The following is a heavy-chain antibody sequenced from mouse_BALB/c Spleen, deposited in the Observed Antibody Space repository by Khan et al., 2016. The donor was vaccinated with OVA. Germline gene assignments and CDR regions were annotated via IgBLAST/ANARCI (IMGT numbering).Heavy chain of an antibody. D-gene: IGHD2-4*01. CDR1: GYSITSEYA. CDR3: ARKDYYDYDPFPY. V-gene: IGHV3-2*02. Sequence: EVKLLESGPGLVKPSQSLSLTCTVTGYSITSEYAWNWIRQFPGNKLEWMGYINYSGNTRFNPSLKSRTSITRETSKNQFFLQLNSVTTEDTATYYWARKDYYDYDPFPYWGQGTLGTGSA. CDR2: INYSGNT. J-gene: IGHJ3*01.